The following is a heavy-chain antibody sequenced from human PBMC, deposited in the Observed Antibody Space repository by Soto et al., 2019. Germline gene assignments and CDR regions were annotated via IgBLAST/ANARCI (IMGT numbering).Heavy chain of an antibody. J-gene: IGHJ6*02. CDR2: INHGGST. D-gene: IGHD3-9*01. CDR3: ARGGVTIFSLPQYYYYGMDV. CDR1: GGSFSGYY. V-gene: IGHV4-34*01. Sequence: PSETLSLTCAVYGGSFSGYYWSWIRQPPGKGLEWIGEINHGGSTNYNPSLKSRVTISVDTSKNQFSLKLSSVTAADTAVYYCARGGVTIFSLPQYYYYGMDVWGQGTTVTVSS.